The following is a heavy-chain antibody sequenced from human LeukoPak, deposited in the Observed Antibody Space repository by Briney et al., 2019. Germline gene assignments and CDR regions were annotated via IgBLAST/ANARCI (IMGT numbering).Heavy chain of an antibody. CDR3: ASGLVVVTVYFDY. Sequence: PGGSLRLSCAASGFTFSSYGMSWVRQAPGKGLEWVSAISGSGGSTYYADSVKGRFTISRDNSKNTLYLQMNSLRAEDTAVYYCASGLVVVTVYFDYWGQGTLVTVSS. CDR1: GFTFSSYG. D-gene: IGHD2-21*02. V-gene: IGHV3-23*01. J-gene: IGHJ4*02. CDR2: ISGSGGST.